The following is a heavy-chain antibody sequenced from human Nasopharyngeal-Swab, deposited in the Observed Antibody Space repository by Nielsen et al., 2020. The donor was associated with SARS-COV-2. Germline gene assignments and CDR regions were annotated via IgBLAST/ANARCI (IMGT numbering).Heavy chain of an antibody. CDR1: GFTFSSYA. J-gene: IGHJ3*02. CDR3: AREVFGEPQPDAFDI. D-gene: IGHD3-10*01. CDR2: ISYDGSNK. V-gene: IGHV3-30-3*01. Sequence: GESLKISCAASGFTFSSYAMHWVRQAPGKGLEWVAVISYDGSNKYYADSVKGRFTISRDNSKNTLYLQMNSLRDEDTAVYYCAREVFGEPQPDAFDIWGQGTMVTVSS.